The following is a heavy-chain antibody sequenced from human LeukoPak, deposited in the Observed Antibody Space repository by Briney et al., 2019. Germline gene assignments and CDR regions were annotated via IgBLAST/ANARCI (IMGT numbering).Heavy chain of an antibody. CDR3: ARGSRTIAAVYNWFDP. CDR2: INHSGST. V-gene: IGHV4-34*01. J-gene: IGHJ5*02. CDR1: GVSFSGYY. D-gene: IGHD6-13*01. Sequence: SETLSLTCAVYGVSFSGYYWSWIRQPPGKGLEWIGEINHSGSTTYNPSLKSRVTISVDTSKNQFSLKLSSVTAADTAVYYCARGSRTIAAVYNWFDPWGQGTLVTVSS.